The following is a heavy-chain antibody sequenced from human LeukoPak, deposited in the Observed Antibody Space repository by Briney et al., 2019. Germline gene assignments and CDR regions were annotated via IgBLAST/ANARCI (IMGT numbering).Heavy chain of an antibody. Sequence: GGSLRLSCAASGFTFSTYGMHWVRQAPGKGLEWVAVISYDGSNKYYADSVKGRFTISRDNSKNTLYLQMNSLRAEDTAVYYCAKYSCSSTSCHYGMDVWGQGTTVTVSS. CDR2: ISYDGSNK. V-gene: IGHV3-30*18. J-gene: IGHJ6*02. D-gene: IGHD2-2*01. CDR3: AKYSCSSTSCHYGMDV. CDR1: GFTFSTYG.